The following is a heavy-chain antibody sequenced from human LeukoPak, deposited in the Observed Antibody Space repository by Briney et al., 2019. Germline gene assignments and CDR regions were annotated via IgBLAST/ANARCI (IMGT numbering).Heavy chain of an antibody. J-gene: IGHJ4*02. Sequence: GASVKVSCKASGYTLISYYMHWVRQAPGQGLEWMGIINPRGGSTSYAQKFQGRVTMTRDTSTSTVYMELSSLRSEDTAVYYCARDTANYYYDSSGYYFDYWGQGTLVTVSS. D-gene: IGHD3-22*01. CDR2: INPRGGST. CDR1: GYTLISYY. CDR3: ARDTANYYYDSSGYYFDY. V-gene: IGHV1-46*01.